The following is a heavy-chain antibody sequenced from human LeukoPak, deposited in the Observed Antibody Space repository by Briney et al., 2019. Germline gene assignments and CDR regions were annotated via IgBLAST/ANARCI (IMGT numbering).Heavy chain of an antibody. Sequence: GGSLRLSCAASGFTFDDYAMHWVRQAPGKGLEWVSGISWNSGSIGYADSVKGRFTISRDNAKNSLYLQMNSLRAEDTALYYCARSPKAYGDFAHFDYWGQGTLVTVSS. CDR1: GFTFDDYA. D-gene: IGHD4-17*01. J-gene: IGHJ4*02. CDR3: ARSPKAYGDFAHFDY. CDR2: ISWNSGSI. V-gene: IGHV3-9*01.